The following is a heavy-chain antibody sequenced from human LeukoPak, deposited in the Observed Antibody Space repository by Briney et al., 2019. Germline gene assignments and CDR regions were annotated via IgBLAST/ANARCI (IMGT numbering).Heavy chain of an antibody. D-gene: IGHD4/OR15-4a*01. V-gene: IGHV4-30-2*01. J-gene: IGHJ2*01. CDR1: GGSISSGAYS. CDR3: AGLTTNAWYFDR. CDR2: IYHSGST. Sequence: SETLSLTCAVSGGSISSGAYSWSWIRQPPGKGLEWIGYIYHSGSTYYNPSLNSRVTMSLDRSKNQFSLKVSSVTAADTAVYYCAGLTTNAWYFDRWGRGILVTVSS.